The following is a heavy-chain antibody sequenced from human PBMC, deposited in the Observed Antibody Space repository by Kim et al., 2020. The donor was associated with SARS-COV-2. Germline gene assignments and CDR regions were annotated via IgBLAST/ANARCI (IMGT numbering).Heavy chain of an antibody. CDR1: GFTSRNYW. CDR2: IKRDGSEK. J-gene: IGHJ4*02. CDR3: ASLSTGYVWDKFDY. Sequence: GGSLRLSCAASGFTSRNYWMSWVRQAPGKGLEWVAMIKRDGSEKYYVDSMKGRLIISRDNARNTLYLQMNSLRAEDTAVYYCASLSTGYVWDKFDYWGQGTLVTVSS. D-gene: IGHD3-16*01. V-gene: IGHV3-7*01.